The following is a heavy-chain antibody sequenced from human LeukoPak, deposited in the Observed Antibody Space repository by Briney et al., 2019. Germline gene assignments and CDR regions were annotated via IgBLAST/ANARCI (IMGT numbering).Heavy chain of an antibody. V-gene: IGHV5-51*01. D-gene: IGHD5-12*01. CDR2: IYPGDSDT. CDR3: AIRRSESGYDMTDFDY. Sequence: GESLTISCKGSGYRFTSYWIGWVRQMPGKGLEWMGIIYPGDSDTRYSPSFQGQVIISADKSISTAYLQWRSLKASDTAMYYSAIRRSESGYDMTDFDYWGQGTLVTVSS. CDR1: GYRFTSYW. J-gene: IGHJ4*02.